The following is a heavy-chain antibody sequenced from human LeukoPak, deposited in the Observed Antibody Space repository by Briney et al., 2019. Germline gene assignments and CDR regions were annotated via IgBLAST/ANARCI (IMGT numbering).Heavy chain of an antibody. Sequence: GASVKVSCKASGYTFSIYNMHWVRQAPGQGLEWMGIINPSGGSTSYAQKFQGRVTMTRDTSTSTVYMELSSLRSEDTAVYYCARDLFSSSADYWGQGTLVTVSS. CDR3: ARDLFSSSADY. CDR1: GYTFSIYN. V-gene: IGHV1-46*01. D-gene: IGHD6-6*01. CDR2: INPSGGST. J-gene: IGHJ4*02.